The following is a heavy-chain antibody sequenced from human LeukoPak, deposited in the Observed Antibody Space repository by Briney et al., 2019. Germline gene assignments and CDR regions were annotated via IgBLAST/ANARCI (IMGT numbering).Heavy chain of an antibody. J-gene: IGHJ4*02. Sequence: QPGGSLRLSCAASGFTFSSYGMHWVRQAPGKGLEWVAVIWYDGSNKYYADSVKGRFTISRDNAKNSLYLQMNSLRDEDTAVYYCARDSGSRGLVDRREDYFDYWGQGTLVTVSS. CDR3: ARDSGSRGLVDRREDYFDY. CDR1: GFTFSSYG. V-gene: IGHV3-33*01. D-gene: IGHD3-22*01. CDR2: IWYDGSNK.